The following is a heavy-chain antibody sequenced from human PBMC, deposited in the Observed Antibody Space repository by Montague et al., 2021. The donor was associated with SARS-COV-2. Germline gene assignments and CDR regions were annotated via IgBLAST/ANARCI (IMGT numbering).Heavy chain of an antibody. CDR1: GFIFSSYE. J-gene: IGHJ4*02. CDR2: ISNSSDTK. V-gene: IGHV3-48*03. D-gene: IGHD3-22*01. Sequence: SLRLSCSASGFIFSSYEMNWVRQAPGKGLEWVSYISNSSDTKYYADSVKSRFTISRDNAKNSLYLQMSSLRAEDTAVYYCARAGEDYYYDSSGFLYWGQGILVTVSS. CDR3: ARAGEDYYYDSSGFLY.